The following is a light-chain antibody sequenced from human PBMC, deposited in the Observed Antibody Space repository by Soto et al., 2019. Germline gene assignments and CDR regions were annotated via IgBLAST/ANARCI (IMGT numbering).Light chain of an antibody. J-gene: IGLJ2*01. CDR3: SSYTSRSTLGV. V-gene: IGLV2-14*03. CDR1: NSDIGGYNY. Sequence: QSVLTQPASVSGSPGQSITISCTGTNSDIGGYNYVSWYQHHTGKAPKLMIYDVSNRPSGVSYRFSGSKSGNTASLTISGLQAEDEADYYCSSYTSRSTLGVFGGGTKLTVL. CDR2: DVS.